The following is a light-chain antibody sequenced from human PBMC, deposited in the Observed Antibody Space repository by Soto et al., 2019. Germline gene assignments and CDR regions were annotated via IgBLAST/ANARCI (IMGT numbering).Light chain of an antibody. CDR1: SSDVGGYNY. Sequence: QSALTQPAAVSGSPGQSITISCTGTSSDVGGYNYVSWYQQHPGKAPKLMIYEVSNRPSGVSNRFSGSKSDNTASLTISGLQAEDEADYYCSSYTSSSTLVLLGGGTKLTVL. J-gene: IGLJ3*02. CDR3: SSYTSSSTLVL. V-gene: IGLV2-14*01. CDR2: EVS.